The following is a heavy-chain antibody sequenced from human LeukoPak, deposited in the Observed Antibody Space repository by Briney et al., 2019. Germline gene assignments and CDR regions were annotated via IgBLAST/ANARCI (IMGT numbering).Heavy chain of an antibody. V-gene: IGHV3-30-3*01. J-gene: IGHJ6*02. CDR1: GFTFSSYA. CDR2: ISYDGSNK. Sequence: GGSLRLSCAASGFTFSSYAMHWVRQAPGKGLEWVAVISYDGSNKYYADSVKGRFTISRDNSKNTLYLQMNSLRAEDTAVYYCARDPTPRRAMDVWGQGTTVTVSS. CDR3: ARDPTPRRAMDV.